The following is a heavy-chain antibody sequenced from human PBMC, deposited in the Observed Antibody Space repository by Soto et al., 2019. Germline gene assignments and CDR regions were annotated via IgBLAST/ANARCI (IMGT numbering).Heavy chain of an antibody. D-gene: IGHD5-12*01. J-gene: IGHJ4*02. Sequence: GGSLRLSCVASGFTVTNNYMSWVRQAPGKGLEWVSVIYSGGSTYYADSVKGRFAISRDNSKNTVYLQMSSLRVEDTAVYYCARARDGYNFLYEPTWGQGTLVTVSS. CDR1: GFTVTNNY. CDR3: ARARDGYNFLYEPT. CDR2: IYSGGST. V-gene: IGHV3-53*01.